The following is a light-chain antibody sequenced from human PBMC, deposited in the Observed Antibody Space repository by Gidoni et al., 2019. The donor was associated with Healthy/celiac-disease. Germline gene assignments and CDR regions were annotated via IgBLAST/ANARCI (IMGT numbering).Light chain of an antibody. CDR2: GAS. J-gene: IGKJ5*01. CDR3: QQYGSSPPT. CDR1: QSVSSSY. Sequence: EIVLTQSPGTLSLSPGERATLSCRASQSVSSSYLAWYQQKPGQAPRRLIYGASSRATGIPDRFRGSWSGKDFTLTISILEPEDFAVYYCQQYGSSPPTCGQGTRLEIK. V-gene: IGKV3-20*01.